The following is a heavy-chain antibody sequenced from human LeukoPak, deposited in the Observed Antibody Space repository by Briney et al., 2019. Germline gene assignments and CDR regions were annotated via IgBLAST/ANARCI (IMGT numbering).Heavy chain of an antibody. V-gene: IGHV3-7*01. CDR2: IKQDGSEK. J-gene: IGHJ4*02. CDR3: ARDKWTPDY. CDR1: GVTFSTYW. Sequence: GGSLRLSCAASGVTFSTYWMTWVRQAPGKGLEWVDNIKQDGSEKHYVDSVKGRFTISRDNAKNSLYLQMNSLRAEDTAVYYCARDKWTPDYWGQGTLVTVSS. D-gene: IGHD1-26*01.